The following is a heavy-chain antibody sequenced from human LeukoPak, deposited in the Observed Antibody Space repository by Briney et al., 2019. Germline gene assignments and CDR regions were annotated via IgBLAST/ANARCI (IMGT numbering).Heavy chain of an antibody. CDR1: GYTFTSYG. CDR3: ARDLYRDSLPVSWFDP. CDR2: ISDYNGNT. D-gene: IGHD4-11*01. V-gene: IGHV1-18*01. Sequence: ASVKVSCKASGYTFTSYGISWVRQAPGQGLEWMGWISDYNGNTNYAQKLQGRVTMTTDTSTSTAYMERRSLRSDGTAVFSCARDLYRDSLPVSWFDPWGQGTLVTVSS. J-gene: IGHJ5*02.